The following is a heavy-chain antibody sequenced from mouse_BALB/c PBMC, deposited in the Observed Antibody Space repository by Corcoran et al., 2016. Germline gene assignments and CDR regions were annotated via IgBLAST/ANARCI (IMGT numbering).Heavy chain of an antibody. CDR3: AIWDWYFDV. D-gene: IGHD1-1*02. CDR2: IDPANGNT. Sequence: EVQLQQSGAELVKPGASVKLSCTASGFNIQDTYMHWVKQRPEPGLEWIGRIDPANGNTKYDPKFQGKATLTADTSSNTAYMQLSRLTSEDTAVYYCAIWDWYFDVWGAGTTVTVSS. J-gene: IGHJ1*01. CDR1: GFNIQDTY. V-gene: IGHV14-3*02.